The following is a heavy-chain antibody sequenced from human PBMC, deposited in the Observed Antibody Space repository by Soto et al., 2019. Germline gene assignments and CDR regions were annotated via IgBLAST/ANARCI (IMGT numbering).Heavy chain of an antibody. Sequence: PSETLSLTCTVSGGSVSSGSYYWSWIRQPPGKGLEWIGYIYYSGSTNYNPSLKSRVTISVDTSKNQFSLKLSSVTAADTAMYYCARDDARANWFDPWGQGTLVTVSS. CDR3: ARDDARANWFDP. CDR1: GGSVSSGSYY. V-gene: IGHV4-61*01. J-gene: IGHJ5*02. CDR2: IYYSGST.